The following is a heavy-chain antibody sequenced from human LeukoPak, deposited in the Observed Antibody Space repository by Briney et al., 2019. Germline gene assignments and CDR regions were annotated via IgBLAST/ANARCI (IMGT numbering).Heavy chain of an antibody. Sequence: PSQTLSLTCTVSGGSISSGGYYWSWIRQHPGKGLEWIGYSYYSGSTYYNPSLKSRVTISVDTSKNQFSLKLSSVTAADTAVYYCAREVIASSWTFDYWGQGTLVTVSS. CDR3: AREVIASSWTFDY. D-gene: IGHD6-13*01. CDR2: SYYSGST. CDR1: GGSISSGGYY. J-gene: IGHJ4*02. V-gene: IGHV4-31*02.